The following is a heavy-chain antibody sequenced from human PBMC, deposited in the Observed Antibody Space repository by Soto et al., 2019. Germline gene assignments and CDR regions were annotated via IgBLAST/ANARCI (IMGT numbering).Heavy chain of an antibody. Sequence: GGSLRLSCAASGFTFDDYAMHWVRQAPGKGLEWVSGISWNSGSIGYADSVKGRFTISRDNAKNSLYLQMNSLRAEDTALYYCAKDILVLGVSLYYYYGMDVWGQGTTVTVSS. V-gene: IGHV3-9*01. J-gene: IGHJ6*02. CDR1: GFTFDDYA. CDR2: ISWNSGSI. CDR3: AKDILVLGVSLYYYYGMDV. D-gene: IGHD3-10*01.